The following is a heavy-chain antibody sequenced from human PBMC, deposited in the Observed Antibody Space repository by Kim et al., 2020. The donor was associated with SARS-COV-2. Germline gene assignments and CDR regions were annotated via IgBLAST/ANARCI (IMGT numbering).Heavy chain of an antibody. J-gene: IGHJ6*02. CDR1: GFTFNTYY. D-gene: IGHD3-16*01. CDR3: FGPADWGYHGVV. CDR2: INRDGSEI. Sequence: GGSLRLSCAASGFTFNTYYMSWVRQAPGKGLEWVANINRDGSEIYLLDSVKGRFTISRDNAKNSLYLQMNSLRVEDTAVYYCFGPADWGYHGVVWGQGTTVTVSS. V-gene: IGHV3-7*01.